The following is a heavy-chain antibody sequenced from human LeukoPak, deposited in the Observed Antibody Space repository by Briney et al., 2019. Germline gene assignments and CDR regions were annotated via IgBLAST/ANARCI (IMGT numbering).Heavy chain of an antibody. J-gene: IGHJ6*02. CDR3: ASLSDSSGYYYDYYYYGMDV. D-gene: IGHD3-22*01. CDR2: INHSGST. CDR1: GGSFSGYY. Sequence: SETMSLTCAVYGGSFSGYYWSWIRQPPGKGLEWIGEINHSGSTNYNPSLKSRVTISVDTSKNQFSLKLSSVTAADTAVYYCASLSDSSGYYYDYYYYGMDVWGQGTTVTVSS. V-gene: IGHV4-34*01.